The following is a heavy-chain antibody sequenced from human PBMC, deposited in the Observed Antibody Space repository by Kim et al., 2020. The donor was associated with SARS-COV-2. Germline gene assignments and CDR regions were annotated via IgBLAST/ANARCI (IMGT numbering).Heavy chain of an antibody. CDR3: AKEQGDYYDGRRGAFDI. Sequence: GGSLRLSCAASGFTFSSYAMSWVRQAPGKGLEWVSAISGSGGSTYYADSVKGRFTISRDNSKNTLYLQMNSLRAEDTAVYYCAKEQGDYYDGRRGAFDIWGQGTLVTVSS. CDR1: GFTFSSYA. J-gene: IGHJ3*02. CDR2: ISGSGGST. V-gene: IGHV3-23*01. D-gene: IGHD3-22*01.